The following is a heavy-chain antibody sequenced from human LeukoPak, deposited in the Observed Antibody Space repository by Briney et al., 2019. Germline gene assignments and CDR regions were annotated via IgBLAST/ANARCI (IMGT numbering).Heavy chain of an antibody. CDR3: ARISGSYSTEDFDY. V-gene: IGHV3-23*01. CDR1: GFTFSSYA. CDR2: ISGSGVTT. Sequence: GGSLRLSCVASGFTFSSYAMSWVRQAPGKGLEWVSAISGSGVTTHYAGSLKGRFSISRDNSKNTLYLQMNSLRAEDTAVYYCARISGSYSTEDFDYWGQGTLVTVSS. J-gene: IGHJ4*02. D-gene: IGHD1-26*01.